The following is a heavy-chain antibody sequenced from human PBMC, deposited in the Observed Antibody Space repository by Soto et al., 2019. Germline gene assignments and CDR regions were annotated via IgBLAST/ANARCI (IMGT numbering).Heavy chain of an antibody. CDR3: ARLPPEGGSRAYYFDY. J-gene: IGHJ4*02. V-gene: IGHV3-30-3*01. CDR1: GFTFSSYA. CDR2: ISYDGSNK. Sequence: GGSLRLSCAASGFTFSSYAMHWVRQAPGKGLEWVAVISYDGSNKYYADSVKGRFTISRDNSKNTLYLQMNSLRAEDTAVYYCARLPPEGGSRAYYFDYWGQGTLVTVSS. D-gene: IGHD3-16*01.